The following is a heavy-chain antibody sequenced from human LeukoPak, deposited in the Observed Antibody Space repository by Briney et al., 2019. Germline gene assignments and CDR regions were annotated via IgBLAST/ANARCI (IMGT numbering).Heavy chain of an antibody. CDR2: ISAYNGNT. V-gene: IGHV1-18*01. Sequence: ASVKVSCKASGYTFTSYGISWVRQAPGQGLEWMGWISAYNGNTNYAQKLQGRVTMTRDTSTSTVYMELSSLRSEDTAVYYCARESLRYYYDSSGYLTNWGQGTLVTVSS. CDR3: ARESLRYYYDSSGYLTN. D-gene: IGHD3-22*01. J-gene: IGHJ4*02. CDR1: GYTFTSYG.